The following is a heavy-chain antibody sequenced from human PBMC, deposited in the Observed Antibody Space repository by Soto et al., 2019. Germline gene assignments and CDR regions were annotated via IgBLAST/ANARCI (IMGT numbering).Heavy chain of an antibody. D-gene: IGHD2-2*02. Sequence: SVKVSCKAIGYSFTSHYMHWVRQAPGQGLEWMGWINAGNGNTKYSQKFQGRVTITRDTSASTAYMELSSLRSEDTAVYYCASSFTVPAAIGYCGQGTLVTVYS. V-gene: IGHV1-3*01. J-gene: IGHJ1*01. CDR3: ASSFTVPAAIGY. CDR2: INAGNGNT. CDR1: GYSFTSHY.